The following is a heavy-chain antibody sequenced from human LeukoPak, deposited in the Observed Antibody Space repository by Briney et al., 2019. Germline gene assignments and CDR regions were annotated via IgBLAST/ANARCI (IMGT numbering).Heavy chain of an antibody. V-gene: IGHV4-30-4*01. CDR2: IYYSGST. D-gene: IGHD3-3*01. J-gene: IGHJ4*02. CDR3: ARGGDFWSGYYIDY. Sequence: SETLSLTCTVSGGSISSGDYYWSWIRQPAGKGLEWIGYIYYSGSTYYNPSLKSRVTISVDTSKNQFSLKLSSVTAADTAVYYCARGGDFWSGYYIDYWGQGTLVTVSS. CDR1: GGSISSGDYY.